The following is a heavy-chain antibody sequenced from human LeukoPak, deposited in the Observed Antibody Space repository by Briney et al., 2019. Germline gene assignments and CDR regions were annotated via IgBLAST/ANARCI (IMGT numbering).Heavy chain of an antibody. D-gene: IGHD3-3*01. CDR1: GGSFSGYY. J-gene: IGHJ4*02. CDR2: INHSGST. V-gene: IGHV4-34*01. CDR3: ARQAGSGNHPRAHKN. Sequence: SETLSLTCAVYGGSFSGYYWSWIRQPPGRGLEWIGEINHSGSTNYNPSLKSRVTISVDTSKNQFSLKLSSVTAADTAVYYCARQAGSGNHPRAHKNWGQGTLVTVSS.